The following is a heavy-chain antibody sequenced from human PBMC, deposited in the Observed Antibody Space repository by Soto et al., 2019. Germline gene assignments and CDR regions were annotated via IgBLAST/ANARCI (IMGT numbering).Heavy chain of an antibody. CDR1: GFTVSNYA. CDR3: AKSGLRFLDYFDY. J-gene: IGHJ4*02. Sequence: QVQLVESGGGVVQPGRSLRLSCAGSGFTVSNYAMHWVRQAPGKGLEGVAVMLSDGTNRFSDSVKGRFTVSGDNSENTVYLQMNSLTGEDTAVYYCAKSGLRFLDYFDYWGQGTLVTVSS. CDR2: MLSDGTNR. V-gene: IGHV3-30*18. D-gene: IGHD4-17*01.